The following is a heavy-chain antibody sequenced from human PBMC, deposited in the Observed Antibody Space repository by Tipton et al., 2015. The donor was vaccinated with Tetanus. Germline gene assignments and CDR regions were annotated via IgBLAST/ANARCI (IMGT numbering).Heavy chain of an antibody. CDR3: AREADCSGGSCFSGDFDT. J-gene: IGHJ4*02. CDR2: SWYDGTDK. Sequence: SGFIFSSYGIHWVRQAPGKGLEWLAVSWYDGTDKYYVDSVKGRFTISRDNSKNTLYLQMNSLRAEDTALYYCAREADCSGGSCFSGDFDTWGQGTQVTVSS. CDR1: GFIFSSYG. D-gene: IGHD2-15*01. V-gene: IGHV3-33*01.